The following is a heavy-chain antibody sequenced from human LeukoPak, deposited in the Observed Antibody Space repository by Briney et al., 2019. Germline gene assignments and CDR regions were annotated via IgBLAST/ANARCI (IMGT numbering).Heavy chain of an antibody. J-gene: IGHJ4*02. CDR3: ARDPDYYDILTGYYSPAPPFDY. D-gene: IGHD3-9*01. CDR2: INPNSGGT. CDR1: GYTFTGYY. Sequence: ASVKVSCKASGYTFTGYYMHWVRQAPGQGLEWMGWINPNSGGTNYAQKFQGRVTMTRDTSISTAYMELSRLRSDDTAVYYCARDPDYYDILTGYYSPAPPFDYWGQGTLATVSS. V-gene: IGHV1-2*02.